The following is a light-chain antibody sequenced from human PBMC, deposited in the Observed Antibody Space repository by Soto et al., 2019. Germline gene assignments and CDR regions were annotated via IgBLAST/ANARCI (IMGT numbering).Light chain of an antibody. V-gene: IGKV3-11*01. CDR2: DAS. J-gene: IGKJ2*01. CDR3: QQRSNWPPKYT. Sequence: EIVLTQSPATLSLSPGERATLSCRASQSVSSYLAWYQQKPGQAPRLLIYDASNRATGIPARFSGSGSGTDFTLPISSLEPEDFAVYYCQQRSNWPPKYTFGQGTKLESK. CDR1: QSVSSY.